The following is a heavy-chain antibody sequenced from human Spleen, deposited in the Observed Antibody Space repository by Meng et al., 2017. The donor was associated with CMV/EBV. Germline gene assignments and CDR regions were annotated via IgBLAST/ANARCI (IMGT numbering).Heavy chain of an antibody. CDR1: GFTFNTYS. V-gene: IGHV3-21*01. CDR2: ISGSSIYI. D-gene: IGHD3-10*01. J-gene: IGHJ6*02. CDR3: ARDDGSGNVYDFYFGMDV. Sequence: GESLKISCAASGFTFNTYSMNWVRQAPGKGLEWVSSISGSSIYIYYADSVKGRFTISRDNAKNSVYLQMNSLRAEDTAVYYCARDDGSGNVYDFYFGMDVWGPGTTVTVSS.